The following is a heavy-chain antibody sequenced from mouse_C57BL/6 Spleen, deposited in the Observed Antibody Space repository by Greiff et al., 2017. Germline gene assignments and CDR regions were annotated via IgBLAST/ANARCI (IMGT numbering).Heavy chain of an antibody. Sequence: EVQLQQSGAELVKPGASVKLSCTASGFNITDYYMRWVKQRTEQGLEWIGRIDPEDGDTKYAPKFQGKATITADTSSNTAYLPLSSLTSEDTGVYYCARAVYYCDYVYAVVYWGQGTSVTVSA. CDR2: IDPEDGDT. J-gene: IGHJ4*01. CDR1: GFNITDYY. CDR3: ARAVYYCDYVYAVVY. V-gene: IGHV14-2*01. D-gene: IGHD2-13*01.